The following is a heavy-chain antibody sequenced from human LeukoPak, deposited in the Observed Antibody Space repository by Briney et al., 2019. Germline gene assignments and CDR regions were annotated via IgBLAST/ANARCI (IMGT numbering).Heavy chain of an antibody. D-gene: IGHD3-10*01. J-gene: IGHJ4*02. CDR2: ISGSGGST. CDR3: ASGLLWFGELLYRPPY. V-gene: IGHV3-23*01. Sequence: GGSLRLSCAASGFTFSSYAMSWVRQAPGKGLECVSAISGSGGSTYYADSVKGRFTISRDNSKNALYLQMNSLRAEDTAVYYCASGLLWFGELLYRPPYWGQGTLVTVSS. CDR1: GFTFSSYA.